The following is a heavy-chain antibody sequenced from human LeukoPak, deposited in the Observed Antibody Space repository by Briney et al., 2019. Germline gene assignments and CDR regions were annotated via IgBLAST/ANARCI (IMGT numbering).Heavy chain of an antibody. CDR2: IWPDGSKT. J-gene: IGHJ4*02. D-gene: IGHD1-14*01. Sequence: PGRTLRLSCAASGFTFSRYAMHWVRQAPGKGLEWVAFIWPDGSKTYYADSVRGRFTISRDNPKNTLHLEMNTVRAEDTALYYCAKISSSSEPDFDYWGQGTLVTVS. CDR3: AKISSSSEPDFDY. V-gene: IGHV3-33*06. CDR1: GFTFSRYA.